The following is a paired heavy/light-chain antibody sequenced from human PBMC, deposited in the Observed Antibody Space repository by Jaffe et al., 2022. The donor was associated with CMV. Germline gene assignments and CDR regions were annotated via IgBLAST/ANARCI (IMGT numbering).Light chain of an antibody. Sequence: DIVMTQSPLSLPVTPGEPASISCRSSQSLLHSNGYNYLDWYLQKPGQSPQLLIYLGSNRASGVPDRFSGSGSGTDFTLKISRVEAEDVGVYYCMQALQTPLVTFGQGTRLEIK. CDR3: MQALQTPLVT. CDR1: QSLLHSNGYNY. CDR2: LGS. V-gene: IGKV2-28*01. J-gene: IGKJ5*01.
Heavy chain of an antibody. CDR1: GFTFSSYA. Sequence: EVQLVESGGGLVQPGGSLRLSCAASGFTFSSYAMSWVRQAPGKGLEWVSAISGSGGSTYYADSVKGRFTISRDNSKNTLYLQMNSLRAEDTAVYYCAKGDYYDSSGYYYYYYYMDVWGKGTTVTVSS. CDR3: AKGDYYDSSGYYYYYYYMDV. D-gene: IGHD3-22*01. V-gene: IGHV3-23*04. J-gene: IGHJ6*03. CDR2: ISGSGGST.